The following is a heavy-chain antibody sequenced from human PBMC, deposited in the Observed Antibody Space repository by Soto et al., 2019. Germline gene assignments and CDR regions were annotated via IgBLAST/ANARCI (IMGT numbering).Heavy chain of an antibody. CDR1: GFTFSSYS. Sequence: EVQLVESGGGLVKPGGSLRLSCAASGFTFSSYSMNWVRQAPGKGLEWVSSISSSSSYIYYANSVKGRVTISRDNAKNSLYLQMNSLRAEDTAVYYCARVAPKLTSDYWGQGTLVTVSS. CDR2: ISSSSSYI. CDR3: ARVAPKLTSDY. V-gene: IGHV3-21*01. J-gene: IGHJ4*02. D-gene: IGHD3-9*01.